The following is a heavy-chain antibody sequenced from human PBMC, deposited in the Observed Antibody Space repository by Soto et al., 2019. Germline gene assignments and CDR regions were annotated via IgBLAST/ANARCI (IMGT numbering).Heavy chain of an antibody. Sequence: QVQLVQSGAEVKKPGSSVKVSCKASGGTFSSYAISWVRQAPGQWLEWMGWSIPIFGTANYAQKFQGRVTITADESTSTAYMELSSLRSEDTAVYYCATEGHLYWFDPWGQGTLVTVSS. CDR2: SIPIFGTA. V-gene: IGHV1-69*01. CDR1: GGTFSSYA. J-gene: IGHJ5*02. CDR3: ATEGHLYWFDP.